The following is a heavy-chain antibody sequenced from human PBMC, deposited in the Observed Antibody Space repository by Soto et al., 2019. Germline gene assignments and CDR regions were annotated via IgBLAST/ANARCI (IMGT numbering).Heavy chain of an antibody. CDR3: ARPKYGETYFDS. D-gene: IGHD2-21*01. V-gene: IGHV1-2*02. J-gene: IGHJ4*02. CDR2: INPYSGGT. CDR1: GYTFTDHY. Sequence: ASVKVSCKASGYTFTDHYIRWLQQAPGQSLEWMGWINPYSGGTHFARKFQDRVTMARDTSVSTAYMELSSLKSDDTAVYYCARPKYGETYFDSWGQGTVVTVSS.